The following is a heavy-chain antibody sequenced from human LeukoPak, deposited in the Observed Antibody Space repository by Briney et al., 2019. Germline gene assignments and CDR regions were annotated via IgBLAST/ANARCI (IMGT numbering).Heavy chain of an antibody. D-gene: IGHD3-10*02. CDR2: IKQDGGEE. J-gene: IGHJ6*04. Sequence: PGGSLRLSCVASGFTFSSYWMSWVRQAPGKGLEWVANIKQDGGEEYYVDSVKGRFTISRDNAKNSLYLQMNSLRAEDTAVYYCAELGITMIGGVWGKGTTVTISS. CDR3: AELGITMIGGV. V-gene: IGHV3-7*01. CDR1: GFTFSSYW.